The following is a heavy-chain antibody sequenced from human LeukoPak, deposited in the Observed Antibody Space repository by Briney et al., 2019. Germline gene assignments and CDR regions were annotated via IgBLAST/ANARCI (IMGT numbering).Heavy chain of an antibody. V-gene: IGHV3-30*18. CDR3: AKDQKYYYDSSGLDY. Sequence: GGSLRLSCAASGFTFSSYSMNWVRQAPGKGLEWVAVISYDGSNKYYADSVKGRFTISRDNSKNTLYLQMNSLRAEDTAVYYCAKDQKYYYDSSGLDYWGQGTLVTVSS. CDR2: ISYDGSNK. D-gene: IGHD3-22*01. J-gene: IGHJ4*02. CDR1: GFTFSSYS.